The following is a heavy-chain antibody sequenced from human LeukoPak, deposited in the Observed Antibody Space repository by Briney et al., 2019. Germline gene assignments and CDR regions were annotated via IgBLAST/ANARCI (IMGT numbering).Heavy chain of an antibody. D-gene: IGHD2-8*01. V-gene: IGHV3-20*04. CDR3: VQQGGRDTYGRNWYLGL. CDR1: GLKFDNYG. Sequence: GGSLRLSCAASGLKFDNYGMSWVRQVPGKGLEWVSGINWDGGSTGYADSVKGRFTISRDNTKNYLHLQMNSLRADDTALYSCVQQGGRDTYGRNWYLGLWGRGTLVTVSS. CDR2: INWDGGST. J-gene: IGHJ2*01.